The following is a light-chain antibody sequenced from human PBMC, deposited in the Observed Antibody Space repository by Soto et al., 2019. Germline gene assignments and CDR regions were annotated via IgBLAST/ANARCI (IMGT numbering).Light chain of an antibody. V-gene: IGKV3-11*01. CDR1: QNVDIY. J-gene: IGKJ5*01. CDR3: QQRKYWPTIT. Sequence: ETVLTQSPATLSLSPGERATLSCRASQNVDIYVAWYQQRPGQAPRLLIYDATNRATGIPARFSGSGSGTDFTLTISSLEPEDFAVYYCQQRKYWPTITFGQGTRLETK. CDR2: DAT.